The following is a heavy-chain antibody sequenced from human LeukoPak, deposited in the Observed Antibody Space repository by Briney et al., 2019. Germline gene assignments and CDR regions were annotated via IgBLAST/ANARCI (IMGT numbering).Heavy chain of an antibody. V-gene: IGHV1-18*01. D-gene: IGHD2-15*01. Sequence: ASVKVSCKVSGYTLTELSMHWVRQAPGQGLEWMGWISAYNGNTDYPQTLQDRFTMTTDTSTNTAYMELRNLRSDDTAVYYCARDLPLGSMGGSAFDLWGQGTLVIVSS. CDR2: ISAYNGNT. CDR3: ARDLPLGSMGGSAFDL. CDR1: GYTLTELS. J-gene: IGHJ4*02.